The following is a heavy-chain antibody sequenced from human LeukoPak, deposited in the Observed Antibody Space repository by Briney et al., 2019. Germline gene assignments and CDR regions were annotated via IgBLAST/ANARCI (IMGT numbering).Heavy chain of an antibody. CDR1: GFTFRNAW. D-gene: IGHD3-9*01. CDR2: IYYSGST. V-gene: IGHV4-59*01. J-gene: IGHJ4*02. CDR3: ARANYDILTGYYPFDY. Sequence: GSLRLSCAASGFTFRNAWMSWIRQPPGKGLEWIGYIYYSGSTNYNPSLKSRVTISVDTSKNQFSLKLSSVTAADTAVYYCARANYDILTGYYPFDYWGQGTLVTVSS.